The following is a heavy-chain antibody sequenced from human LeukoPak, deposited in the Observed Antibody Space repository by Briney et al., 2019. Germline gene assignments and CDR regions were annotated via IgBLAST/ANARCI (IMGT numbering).Heavy chain of an antibody. CDR3: ARDGGAALPDY. CDR1: GFTFSSYA. CDR2: ISFDGSNQ. D-gene: IGHD6-13*01. J-gene: IGHJ4*02. Sequence: SLRLSCAASGFTFSSYAMHWVRQAPGKGLEWVAVISFDGSNQYYADSVKGRFTISRDNSKNTLYLQVTSLRAEDTAVYYCARDGGAALPDYWGQGTLVTVSS. V-gene: IGHV3-30-3*01.